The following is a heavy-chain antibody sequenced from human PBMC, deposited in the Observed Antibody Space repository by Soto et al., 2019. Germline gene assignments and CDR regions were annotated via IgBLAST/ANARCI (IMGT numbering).Heavy chain of an antibody. J-gene: IGHJ4*02. D-gene: IGHD1-26*01. V-gene: IGHV4-39*07. Sequence: SETLSLTCTVSGGSISSSTYYWGWMRQPPGKGLEWIASFFIGGNTYYNPSLKSRVTISVDTSKNQFSLKLTSVTAVDTAVYYCARREIQGPNDYWGQGTLVTVSS. CDR2: FFIGGNT. CDR3: ARREIQGPNDY. CDR1: GGSISSSTYY.